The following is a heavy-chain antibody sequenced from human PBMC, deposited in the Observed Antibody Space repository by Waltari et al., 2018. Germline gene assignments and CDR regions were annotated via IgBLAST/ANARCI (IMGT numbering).Heavy chain of an antibody. CDR3: ARGGSYDSSGYQISLITFDI. CDR1: GGSFSGYY. D-gene: IGHD3-22*01. J-gene: IGHJ3*02. V-gene: IGHV4-34*01. CDR2: INQIGST. Sequence: QVQLQQWGAGLLKPSETLSLTCAVYGGSFSGYYWSWIRQPPGKGLEWIGEINQIGSTNYNPSLKSRVTISVDTSKNQFSLKRSSVTAADTAVYYCARGGSYDSSGYQISLITFDIWGQGTMVTVSS.